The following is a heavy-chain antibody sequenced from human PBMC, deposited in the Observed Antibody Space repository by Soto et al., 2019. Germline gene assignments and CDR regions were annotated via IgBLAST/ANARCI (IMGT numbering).Heavy chain of an antibody. CDR2: ISGSGDST. V-gene: IGHV3-23*01. Sequence: EVQLLESGGGLVQPGGPLRLSCAASGFTFSTYAMNWVRQAPGKGLEWVSGISGSGDSTYYADSVKGRFTVSRDNSKNTLYLQMNILSAEDTAVFYCAKVRSSGWSFDYWGQGSLVTVSS. D-gene: IGHD6-19*01. CDR1: GFTFSTYA. CDR3: AKVRSSGWSFDY. J-gene: IGHJ4*02.